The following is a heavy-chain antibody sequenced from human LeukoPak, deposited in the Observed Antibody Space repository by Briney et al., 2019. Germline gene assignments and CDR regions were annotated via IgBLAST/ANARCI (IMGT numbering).Heavy chain of an antibody. CDR2: INHSGST. CDR3: ARGGFGDNGGNDY. CDR1: GGSFSGYY. J-gene: IGHJ4*02. D-gene: IGHD3-10*01. Sequence: PSETLSLTCAVYGGSFSGYYWSWIRQPPGKGLEWIGEINHSGSTNYNPSLKSRVTISVDTSKNQFSLKLSSVTAADTAVYYCARGGFGDNGGNDYWGQGTLVTVSS. V-gene: IGHV4-34*01.